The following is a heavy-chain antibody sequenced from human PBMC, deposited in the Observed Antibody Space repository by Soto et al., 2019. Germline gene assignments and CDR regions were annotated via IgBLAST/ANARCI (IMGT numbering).Heavy chain of an antibody. J-gene: IGHJ3*02. CDR2: IYYSGST. CDR1: GGSISSYY. CDR3: AREWRGQTYYDFWSGQPHDAFDI. D-gene: IGHD3-3*01. V-gene: IGHV4-59*01. Sequence: PSETLSLTCTVSGGSISSYYWSWIRQPPGKGLEWIGYIYYSGSTNYNPSLKSRVTISVDTSKNQFSLKLSSVTAADTAVYYCAREWRGQTYYDFWSGQPHDAFDIWGQGTMVTVSS.